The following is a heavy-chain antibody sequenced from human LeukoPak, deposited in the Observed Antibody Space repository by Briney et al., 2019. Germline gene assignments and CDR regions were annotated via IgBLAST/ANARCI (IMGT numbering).Heavy chain of an antibody. D-gene: IGHD1-26*01. J-gene: IGHJ6*03. CDR3: ARDNSPQWELPGFYYYYMDV. CDR2: IYYSGST. Sequence: SETLSLTCTVSGGSISSSSYYWGWIRQPPGKGLEWIGSIYYSGSTYYNPSLKSRVTISVDTSKNQFSLKLSSVTAADTAVYYCARDNSPQWELPGFYYYYMDVWGKGTTVTVSS. CDR1: GGSISSSSYY. V-gene: IGHV4-39*07.